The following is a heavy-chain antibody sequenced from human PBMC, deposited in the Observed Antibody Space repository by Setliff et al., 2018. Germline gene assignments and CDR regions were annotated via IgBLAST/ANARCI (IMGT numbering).Heavy chain of an antibody. J-gene: IGHJ4*02. D-gene: IGHD6-19*01. CDR1: GGTFSSYA. CDR3: ARGLYSSGYLFDSFDY. CDR2: IIPIFGTA. V-gene: IGHV1-69*05. Sequence: SVKVSCKASGGTFSSYAISWVRRAPGQGLEWMGGIIPIFGTANYAQKFQGRVTITTXXXTXXXXXXXXXXXXXXXAXXXXARGLYSSGYLFDSFDYWGQGTLVTVSS.